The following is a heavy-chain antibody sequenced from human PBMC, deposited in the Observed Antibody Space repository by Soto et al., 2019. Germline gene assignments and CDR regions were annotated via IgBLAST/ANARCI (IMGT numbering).Heavy chain of an antibody. CDR2: ISSSSSTI. J-gene: IGHJ4*02. Sequence: GGSLRLSCAASGFTFSSYSMNWVRQAPGKGLEWVSYISSSSSTIYYADSVKGRFTISRDNAKNSLYLQMNSLRDEDTAVYYCAGAGLYYDSSGYQEQVDYWGQGTLVTVSS. CDR3: AGAGLYYDSSGYQEQVDY. V-gene: IGHV3-48*02. D-gene: IGHD3-22*01. CDR1: GFTFSSYS.